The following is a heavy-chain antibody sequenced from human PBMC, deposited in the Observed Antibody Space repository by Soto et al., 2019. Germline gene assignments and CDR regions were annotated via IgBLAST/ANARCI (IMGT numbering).Heavy chain of an antibody. CDR2: ISYDGSNK. D-gene: IGHD4-17*01. J-gene: IGHJ4*02. Sequence: GGSMRLSCAASGFTFSSYGMHWVRQAPGKGLEWVAVISYDGSNKYYADSVKGRFTISRDNSKNTLYLQMNSLRAEDTAVYYCAKLHYGDYYFDYWGQGTLVTV. CDR1: GFTFSSYG. V-gene: IGHV3-30*18. CDR3: AKLHYGDYYFDY.